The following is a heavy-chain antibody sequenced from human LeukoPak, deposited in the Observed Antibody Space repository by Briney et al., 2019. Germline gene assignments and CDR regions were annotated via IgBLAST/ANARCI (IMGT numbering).Heavy chain of an antibody. D-gene: IGHD4-17*01. J-gene: IGHJ4*02. CDR2: INSVGGTT. V-gene: IGHV3-48*04. CDR1: GFTFNSYS. CDR3: ARDLYGDYALDY. Sequence: GGSLRLSCEASGFTFNSYSFNWVRQAPGKGLEWISYINSVGGTTFYADSVKGRFTISRDNAKNTLYLQMDGLRAEDAAIYYCARDLYGDYALDYWGQGTLVTVSS.